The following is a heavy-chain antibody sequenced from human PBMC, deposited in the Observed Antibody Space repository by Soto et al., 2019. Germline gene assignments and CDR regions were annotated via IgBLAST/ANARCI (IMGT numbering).Heavy chain of an antibody. Sequence: SQTLSLTCVISGDSVSSNSAAWNWIRQSPSRGLEWLGRTYYRSKWYNDYAVSVKSRITINPDTSKNQFSLQLNSVTPEDTAVYYCARDTGAVAGTQGGNYYYYYGMDVWGQGTTVTVSS. D-gene: IGHD6-19*01. V-gene: IGHV6-1*01. CDR2: TYYRSKWYN. CDR3: ARDTGAVAGTQGGNYYYYYGMDV. J-gene: IGHJ6*02. CDR1: GDSVSSNSAA.